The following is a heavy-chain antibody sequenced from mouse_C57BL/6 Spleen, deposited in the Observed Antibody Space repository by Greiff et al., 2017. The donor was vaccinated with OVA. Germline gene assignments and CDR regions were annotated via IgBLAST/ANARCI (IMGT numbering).Heavy chain of an antibody. CDR2: ISSGGDYI. CDR3: TREDGYYYAMDY. CDR1: GFTFSSYA. Sequence: EVKLMESGEGLVKPGGSLKLSCAASGFTFSSYAMSWVRQTPEKRLEWVAYISSGGDYIYYADTVKGRFTISRDNARNTLYLQMSSLKSEDTAMYYGTREDGYYYAMDYWGQGTSVTVSS. V-gene: IGHV5-9-1*02. J-gene: IGHJ4*01. D-gene: IGHD2-3*01.